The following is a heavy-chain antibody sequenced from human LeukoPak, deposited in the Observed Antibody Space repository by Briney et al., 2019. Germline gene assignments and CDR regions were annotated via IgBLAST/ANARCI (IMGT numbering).Heavy chain of an antibody. J-gene: IGHJ4*02. CDR3: AKEPYYDSSGYYEIDY. CDR2: ISYDGSNK. Sequence: GGSLRLSCAASGFTFSGYGMHWVRQAPGKGLEWVAVISYDGSNKYYADSVKGRFTISRDNSKNTLYLQMNSLRAEDTAVYYCAKEPYYDSSGYYEIDYWGQGTLVTVSS. CDR1: GFTFSGYG. V-gene: IGHV3-30*18. D-gene: IGHD3-22*01.